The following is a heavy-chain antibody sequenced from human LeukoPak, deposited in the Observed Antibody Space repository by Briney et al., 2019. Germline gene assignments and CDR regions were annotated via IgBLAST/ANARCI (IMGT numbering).Heavy chain of an antibody. D-gene: IGHD6-13*01. J-gene: IGHJ3*02. CDR2: IYYSGST. V-gene: IGHV4-59*01. CDR1: GGSISSYY. CDR3: ARLRGSSLDAFDI. Sequence: SETLSLTCSVSGGSISSYYWSWIRQPPGKGLGWIGYIYYSGSTNYNPSLKSRVTISVDTSKNQFSLKLSSVTAADTAVYYCARLRGSSLDAFDIWGQGTMVTVSS.